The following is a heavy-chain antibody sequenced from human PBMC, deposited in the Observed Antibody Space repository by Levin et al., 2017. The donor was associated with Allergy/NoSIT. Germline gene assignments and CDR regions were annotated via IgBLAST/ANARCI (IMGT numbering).Heavy chain of an antibody. CDR2: IIPIFGTA. J-gene: IGHJ6*02. D-gene: IGHD6-13*01. Sequence: KISCKASGGTFSSYAISWVRQAPGQGLEWMGGIIPIFGTANYAQKFQGRVTITADKSTSTAYMELSSLRSEDTAVYYCARDWSSSSWGYYYGMDVWGQGTTVTVSS. V-gene: IGHV1-69*06. CDR1: GGTFSSYA. CDR3: ARDWSSSSWGYYYGMDV.